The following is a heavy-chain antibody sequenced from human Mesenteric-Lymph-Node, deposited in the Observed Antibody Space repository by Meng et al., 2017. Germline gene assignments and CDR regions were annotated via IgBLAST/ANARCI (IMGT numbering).Heavy chain of an antibody. CDR2: IYYTGRT. CDR1: VGSINSGDYY. Sequence: QVPLEGRGLVSVKPSHTPSPTCSVSVGSINSGDYYWSWIRQPPGKGLEWIGYIYYTGRTYYNPSLKSRVTIYMDTSKNQFSLRVSSATAADTAVYYCARNYSFDYWGQGTLVTVSS. J-gene: IGHJ4*02. CDR3: ARNYSFDY. V-gene: IGHV4-30-4*08.